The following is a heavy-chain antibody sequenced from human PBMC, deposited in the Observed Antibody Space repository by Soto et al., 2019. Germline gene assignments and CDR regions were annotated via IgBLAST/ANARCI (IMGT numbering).Heavy chain of an antibody. CDR2: FIPIFVSA. D-gene: IGHD3-10*01. Sequence: QLHLVQSGAEVKKAGSSVKVSCKASGGTVSSYAITWVRQAPGKGLEWMGVFIPIFVSAHYAPKFQGRITMTTDEATRTAYMELSGLTSEDTAIYYCARDVSSYTTGFRGYDLWGPGTQGTVSS. J-gene: IGHJ4*02. V-gene: IGHV1-69*01. CDR3: ARDVSSYTTGFRGYDL. CDR1: GGTVSSYA.